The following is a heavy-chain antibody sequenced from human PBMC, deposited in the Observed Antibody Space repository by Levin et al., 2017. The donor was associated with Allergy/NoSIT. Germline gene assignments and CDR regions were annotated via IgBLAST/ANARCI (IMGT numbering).Heavy chain of an antibody. D-gene: IGHD1-26*01. V-gene: IGHV4-31*03. CDR1: GGSISSGGNY. CDR2: IYYTGST. Sequence: SETLSLTCTVSGGSISSGGNYWSWIRQHPGKGLEWIGYIYYTGSTNYNPSLNSRVTISVDTSNNQFSLKLSSVTAADTAVYYCARDRNWEILRYFDLWGRGTLVIVSS. J-gene: IGHJ2*01. CDR3: ARDRNWEILRYFDL.